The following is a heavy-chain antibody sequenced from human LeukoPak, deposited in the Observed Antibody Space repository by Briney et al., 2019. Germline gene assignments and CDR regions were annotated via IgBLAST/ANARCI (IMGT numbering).Heavy chain of an antibody. CDR3: ARGDYGDQLFDY. V-gene: IGHV4-61*05. J-gene: IGHJ4*02. CDR2: IYYSGST. Sequence: SETLSLTCTVSGGSISSSSYYWGWIRQPPGKGLEWIGYIYYSGSTNYNPSLKSRVTISVDTSKNQFSLKLSSVTAADTAVYYCARGDYGDQLFDYWGQGTLVTVSS. CDR1: GGSISSSSYY. D-gene: IGHD4-17*01.